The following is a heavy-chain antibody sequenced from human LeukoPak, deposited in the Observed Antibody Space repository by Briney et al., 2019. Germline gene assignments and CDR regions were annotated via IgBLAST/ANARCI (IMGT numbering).Heavy chain of an antibody. D-gene: IGHD3-10*01. J-gene: IGHJ3*02. Sequence: ASVKVFCKASGYTFTSYGISWVRQAPGQGLEWMGWISAYNGNTNYAQKLQGRVTMTTDTSTSTAYMELRSLRSDDTAVYYCARDPPFLGPQLLWFGAPDAFDIWGQGTMVTVSS. CDR2: ISAYNGNT. CDR1: GYTFTSYG. V-gene: IGHV1-18*01. CDR3: ARDPPFLGPQLLWFGAPDAFDI.